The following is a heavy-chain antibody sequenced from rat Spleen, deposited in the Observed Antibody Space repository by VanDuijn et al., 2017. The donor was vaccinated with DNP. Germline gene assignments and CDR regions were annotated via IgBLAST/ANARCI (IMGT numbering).Heavy chain of an antibody. V-gene: IGHV4-2*01. CDR2: INKESSTI. CDR3: ARGPNYGGYLDYFDY. CDR1: GFNFNDYW. J-gene: IGHJ2*01. Sequence: EVKLVESGGGLVQPGRSLKLSCAASGFNFNDYWMGWVRQAPGKGLERIGAINKESSTINYSPSSKDKFTISRDNAQNTLYLQMSKLGSDDTAIYYCARGPNYGGYLDYFDYWGQGVMVTVSA. D-gene: IGHD1-11*01.